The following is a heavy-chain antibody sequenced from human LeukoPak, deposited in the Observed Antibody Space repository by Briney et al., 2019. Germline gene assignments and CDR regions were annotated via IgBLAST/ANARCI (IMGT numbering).Heavy chain of an antibody. Sequence: GASVKVSCTASGYTFTSYGISWVRQAPGQGLEWMGWISAYNGNTNYAQKLQGRVTMTTDTSTSTAYMELRSLRSDDTAVYYCARDGEGDYGDNYYYYGMDVWGQGTTVTVSS. V-gene: IGHV1-18*01. CDR2: ISAYNGNT. J-gene: IGHJ6*02. D-gene: IGHD4-17*01. CDR1: GYTFTSYG. CDR3: ARDGEGDYGDNYYYYGMDV.